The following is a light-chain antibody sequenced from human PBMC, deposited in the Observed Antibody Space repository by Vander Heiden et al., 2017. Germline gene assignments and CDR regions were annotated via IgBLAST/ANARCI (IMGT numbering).Light chain of an antibody. CDR1: QSISSY. Sequence: DIQMTQSPSSLSASVGDRVTITCRASQSISSYLNWYQQKPGKAPKLLIYAASSWQSGVPSRFSGSGSGTDFTLTISSLQPEDFATYYCQQSYSTPLCTFGYGTKVDIK. CDR3: QQSYSTPLCT. J-gene: IGKJ3*01. V-gene: IGKV1-39*01. CDR2: AAS.